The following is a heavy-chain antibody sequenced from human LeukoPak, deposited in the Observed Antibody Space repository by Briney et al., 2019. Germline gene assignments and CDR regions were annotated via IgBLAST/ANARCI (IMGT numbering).Heavy chain of an antibody. Sequence: GGSLRLSCAASGFTFSYYGMNWVRQAPGKGLEWVSYISSGSSTIYYADSVKGRFTISRDNAKNSLFLQMNSLRAEDTAVYYCAREVGASEFDYWGQGTLVTVSS. V-gene: IGHV3-48*01. D-gene: IGHD1-26*01. CDR1: GFTFSYYG. J-gene: IGHJ4*02. CDR2: ISSGSSTI. CDR3: AREVGASEFDY.